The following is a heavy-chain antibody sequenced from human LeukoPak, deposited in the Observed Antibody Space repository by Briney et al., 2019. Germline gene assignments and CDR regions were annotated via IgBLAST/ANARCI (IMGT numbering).Heavy chain of an antibody. CDR2: ISYDGSNK. J-gene: IGHJ5*02. Sequence: GRSLRLSCAASGFTFSSYAMHWVRQAPGKGLEWVAVISYDGSNKYYADSVKGRFTISRDNAKNSLFLQMNSLRAEDTAVYYCASRSITWYCTANWFDPWGQGTLVTVSS. V-gene: IGHV3-30-3*01. CDR1: GFTFSSYA. D-gene: IGHD2-8*01. CDR3: ASRSITWYCTANWFDP.